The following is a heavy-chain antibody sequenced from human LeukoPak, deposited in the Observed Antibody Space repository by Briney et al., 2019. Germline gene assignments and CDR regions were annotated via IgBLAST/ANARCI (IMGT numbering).Heavy chain of an antibody. Sequence: ASVKVSCKASGYTFTGYYMHWVRQAPGQGLEWMGWINPNSGGTNYAQKFQGRVTMTRDTSISTAYMELSRLRSDDTAVYYCARDCRRYSSGWIFPGYWGQGTLVTVSS. CDR1: GYTFTGYY. V-gene: IGHV1-2*02. J-gene: IGHJ4*02. CDR2: INPNSGGT. CDR3: ARDCRRYSSGWIFPGY. D-gene: IGHD6-19*01.